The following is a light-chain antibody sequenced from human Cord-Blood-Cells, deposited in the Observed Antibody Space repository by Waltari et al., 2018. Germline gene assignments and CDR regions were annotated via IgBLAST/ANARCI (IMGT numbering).Light chain of an antibody. J-gene: IGKJ2*01. CDR3: MQALQTYT. CDR1: QSLLHSNGYNY. CDR2: LGS. V-gene: IGKV2-28*01. Sequence: DPGLTQSPLPLPLAPGDTASTSSRPGQSLLHSNGYNYLDCYLRKPAPSPQLLIYLGSNRASGVPDRFSVSGSGADFTLKISRVEAEDVGVYSCMQALQTYTFGQGTKLEI.